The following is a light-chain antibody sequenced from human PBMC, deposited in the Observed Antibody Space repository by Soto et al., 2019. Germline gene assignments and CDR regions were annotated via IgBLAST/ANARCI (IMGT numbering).Light chain of an antibody. CDR2: GAS. CDR1: QIVTSNY. V-gene: IGKV3-20*01. Sequence: VLTQSPGTLSLSPGERATLSCRASQIVTSNYLAWYQQKPGQAPSLLFFGASIRATGIPDRFSGSGSGTDFTLTISRLEPEDFEVYYCHQYGSSHGTLGPGTKVDLK. J-gene: IGKJ1*01. CDR3: HQYGSSHGT.